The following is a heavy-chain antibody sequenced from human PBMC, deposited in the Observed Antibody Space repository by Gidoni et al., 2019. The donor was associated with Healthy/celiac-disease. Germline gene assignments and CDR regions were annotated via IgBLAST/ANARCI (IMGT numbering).Heavy chain of an antibody. V-gene: IGHV4-4*02. J-gene: IGHJ4*02. Sequence: QVQLQESGPGLVKPSGTLSLTFAVSVGSIISSNWWSWVRQPPGKGLEWIGEIYHSGSTNYNPSLKSRVTISVDKSKNQFSLKLSSVTAADTAVYYCARVRITMVRGVNLYYFDYWGQGTLVTVSS. CDR2: IYHSGST. CDR3: ARVRITMVRGVNLYYFDY. D-gene: IGHD3-10*01. CDR1: VGSIISSNW.